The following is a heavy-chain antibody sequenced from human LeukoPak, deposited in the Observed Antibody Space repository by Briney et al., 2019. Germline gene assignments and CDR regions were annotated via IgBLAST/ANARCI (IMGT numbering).Heavy chain of an antibody. Sequence: GGSLRLSCAASGFTFSSSAMNWVRQAPGKGLEWVSAISSRGGITHYADSVKGRFAISRDNSKNTLYLQLNSLKAEDTAVYYCAKEGKTRNWNYFQAKPVYWGQGTLVIVSS. V-gene: IGHV3-23*01. CDR1: GFTFSSSA. D-gene: IGHD1-7*01. CDR2: ISSRGGIT. CDR3: AKEGKTRNWNYFQAKPVY. J-gene: IGHJ4*02.